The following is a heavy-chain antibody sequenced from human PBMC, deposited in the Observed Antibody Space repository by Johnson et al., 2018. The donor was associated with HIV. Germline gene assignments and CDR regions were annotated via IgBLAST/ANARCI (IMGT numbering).Heavy chain of an antibody. D-gene: IGHD4-23*01. CDR3: AKSPGKDHGGKSGAFDI. V-gene: IGHV3-30*04. CDR2: ISYDGSNK. CDR1: GFTFSSYA. Sequence: QVQLVESGGGLIQPGGSLRLSCAASGFTFSSYAMHWVRQAPGKGLEWVAVISYDGSNKYYADSVKGRFTISRDNSKNTLYLQMNSLRAEDTAVYYCAKSPGKDHGGKSGAFDIWGQGTMVTVSS. J-gene: IGHJ3*02.